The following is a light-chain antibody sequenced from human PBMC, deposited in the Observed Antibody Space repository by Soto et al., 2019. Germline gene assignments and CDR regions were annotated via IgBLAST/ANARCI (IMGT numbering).Light chain of an antibody. J-gene: IGKJ1*01. CDR1: QSVSNSY. Sequence: EIVLTQSPGTLSLSPGERATLSCRASQSVSNSYIAWYQRKPGQAPRILIYGASSSATGITDRFSGSGSGTYFTLTKSRLELEDVEVDYCPQYGSSPWTFGQGTKVEIK. CDR3: PQYGSSPWT. V-gene: IGKV3-20*01. CDR2: GAS.